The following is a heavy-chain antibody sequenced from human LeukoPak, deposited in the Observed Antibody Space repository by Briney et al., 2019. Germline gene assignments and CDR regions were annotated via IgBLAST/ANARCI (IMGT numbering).Heavy chain of an antibody. D-gene: IGHD1-26*01. V-gene: IGHV1-69*05. CDR3: ARGPTVGATLQY. CDR2: IIPIFGTA. J-gene: IGHJ4*02. Sequence: APVKVSCKASGGTFSSYAISWVRQAPGQGLEWMGGIIPIFGTANYAQKFQGRVTITTDESTSTAYMELSSLRSEDTAVYYCARGPTVGATLQYWGQGTLVNVSS. CDR1: GGTFSSYA.